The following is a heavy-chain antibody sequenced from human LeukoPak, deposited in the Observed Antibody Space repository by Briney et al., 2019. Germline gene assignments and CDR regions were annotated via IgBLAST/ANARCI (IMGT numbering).Heavy chain of an antibody. CDR1: GGSISSYY. D-gene: IGHD5-12*01. CDR3: ARHWLRVNHWFDP. Sequence: SETLSLTCTVSGGSISSYYWSWIRQPPGKGLEWIGYIYYSGSTNYNPSLKSRVTISVDTSKNQFSLKLSSVTAADTAVYYCARHWLRVNHWFDPWGQGTLVTVSS. V-gene: IGHV4-59*08. CDR2: IYYSGST. J-gene: IGHJ5*02.